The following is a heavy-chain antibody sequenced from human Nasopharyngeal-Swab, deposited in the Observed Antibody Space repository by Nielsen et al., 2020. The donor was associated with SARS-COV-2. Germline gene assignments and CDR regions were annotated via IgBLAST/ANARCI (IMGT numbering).Heavy chain of an antibody. CDR3: ARDRGTSDYDSSGYDAFDI. J-gene: IGHJ3*02. D-gene: IGHD3-22*01. Sequence: WGRQAPGQGLEWMGRINPNSGGTNYAQKFQGRVTMTRDTSISTAYMELSRLRSDDTAVYYCARDRGTSDYDSSGYDAFDIWGQGTMVTVSS. V-gene: IGHV1-2*06. CDR2: INPNSGGT.